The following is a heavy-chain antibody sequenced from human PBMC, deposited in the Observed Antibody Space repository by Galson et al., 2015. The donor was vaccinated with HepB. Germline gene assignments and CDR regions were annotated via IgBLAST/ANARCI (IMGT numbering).Heavy chain of an antibody. CDR1: GYTLGDSG. V-gene: IGHV1-18*01. Sequence: SVKVSCKASGYTLGDSGSIWVRQAPGQGLEWMGGIRTYNANTEYAQKFRGRVTLTTVTSTTTAYMELRSLRSDDTAIYYCAREGSYCIGDACYYYFDYWGQGSLVTVSS. D-gene: IGHD2-15*01. CDR2: IRTYNANT. J-gene: IGHJ4*02. CDR3: AREGSYCIGDACYYYFDY.